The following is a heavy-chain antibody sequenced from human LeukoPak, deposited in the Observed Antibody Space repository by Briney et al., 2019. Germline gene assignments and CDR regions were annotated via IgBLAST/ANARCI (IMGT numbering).Heavy chain of an antibody. V-gene: IGHV3-7*01. CDR1: GFTVSGYW. CDR3: AREWQGGIAAAGTRIEGDY. J-gene: IGHJ4*02. CDR2: IKQDGSEK. Sequence: GGSLRLSCAESGFTVSGYWLTWVRHTLRKGLERVSHIKQDGSEKNYVDSVKGRFTISRDNAENSLFLQMNSLRVEDTAVYYCAREWQGGIAAAGTRIEGDYWGQGTLVAVSS. D-gene: IGHD6-13*01.